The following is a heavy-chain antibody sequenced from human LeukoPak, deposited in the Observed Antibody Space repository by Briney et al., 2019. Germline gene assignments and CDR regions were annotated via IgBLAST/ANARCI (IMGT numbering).Heavy chain of an antibody. J-gene: IGHJ4*02. D-gene: IGHD6-25*01. CDR2: LFYGEDS. Sequence: SETLSLTCTVSGGSISTISSSTYYWGWIRQAPGKGLEWIGSLFYGEDSHYNPSLKSRATLSVDTSNNQFSLKLTSVTAADAAVYFCARQLPTAAADTRGYFDYWGQGTVVTVSS. CDR1: GGSISTISSSTYY. V-gene: IGHV4-39*01. CDR3: ARQLPTAAADTRGYFDY.